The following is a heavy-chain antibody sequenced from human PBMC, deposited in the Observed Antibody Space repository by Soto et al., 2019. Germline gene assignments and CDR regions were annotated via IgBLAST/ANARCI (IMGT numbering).Heavy chain of an antibody. CDR3: AWGWLGPDV. Sequence: EVQLVESGGGLVQPGGSLRLCCAASGFTLSGRSMHWVRQAPGKGLVWVSGIDNAGTDSTYADSVKGRLTSSRDNAKNMLYLQMNSRRGEDTAVYYCAWGWLGPDVWGKGTTLIVSS. CDR2: IDNAGTDS. J-gene: IGHJ6*04. V-gene: IGHV3-74*01. D-gene: IGHD3-10*01. CDR1: GFTLSGRS.